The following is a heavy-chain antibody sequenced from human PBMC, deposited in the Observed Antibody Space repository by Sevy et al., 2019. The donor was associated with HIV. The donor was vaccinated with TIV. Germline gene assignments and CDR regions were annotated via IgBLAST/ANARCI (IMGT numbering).Heavy chain of an antibody. J-gene: IGHJ6*03. D-gene: IGHD4-4*01. CDR1: GGSISSYY. Sequence: SETLSLTCTVSGGSISSYYWSWIRQPPGKGLEWIGYIYYSGSTNYNPSLKSRVTISVDTSKNQFSLKLSSVTAADTAVYYCARGGSGNSYYYDYMDVWGKGTTVTVSS. CDR2: IYYSGST. V-gene: IGHV4-59*01. CDR3: ARGGSGNSYYYDYMDV.